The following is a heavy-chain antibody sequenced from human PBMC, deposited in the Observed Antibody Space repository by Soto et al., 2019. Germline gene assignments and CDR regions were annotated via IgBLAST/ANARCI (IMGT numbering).Heavy chain of an antibody. V-gene: IGHV3-30*18. Sequence: QVQLVESGGGVVQPERSLRLSCAASGFSFSTTGMHWVRQAPGKGLEWVAMISHDGGAVHFADSVKGRFTISRDDSKNTLYLQMNSLRPEDTAVYYCAKDLYSSDWYNYFDPWGQGTLVTVSS. CDR1: GFSFSTTG. CDR2: ISHDGGAV. J-gene: IGHJ5*02. D-gene: IGHD6-19*01. CDR3: AKDLYSSDWYNYFDP.